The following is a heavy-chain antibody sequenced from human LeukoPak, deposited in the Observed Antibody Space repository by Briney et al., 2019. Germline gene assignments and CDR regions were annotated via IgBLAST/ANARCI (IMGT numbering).Heavy chain of an antibody. J-gene: IGHJ4*02. Sequence: GGSLRLSCAASGFTFSSYSMNWVRQTPGKGLEWVSSISGSGGSTCYADSVKGRFTISRDNSKNTLYLQMNSLRAEDTAVYYCAKDLWDGYIPLFDYWGQGTLVTVSS. CDR3: AKDLWDGYIPLFDY. V-gene: IGHV3-23*01. CDR1: GFTFSSYS. CDR2: ISGSGGST. D-gene: IGHD5-24*01.